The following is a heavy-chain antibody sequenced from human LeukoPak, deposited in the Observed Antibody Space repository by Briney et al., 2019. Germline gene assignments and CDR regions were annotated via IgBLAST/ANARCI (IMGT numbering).Heavy chain of an antibody. CDR1: GGIFSSYA. V-gene: IGHV1-46*01. CDR2: INPSGGST. Sequence: VASVRVSCKASGGIFSSYAISWVRQAPGQRLEWMGIINPSGGSTSYAQKFQGRVTMTRDTSTSTVYMELSRLRSEDTAVYYCARERFSRDGYSLYDYYYMDVWGKGTTVTVSS. CDR3: ARERFSRDGYSLYDYYYMDV. J-gene: IGHJ6*03. D-gene: IGHD5-24*01.